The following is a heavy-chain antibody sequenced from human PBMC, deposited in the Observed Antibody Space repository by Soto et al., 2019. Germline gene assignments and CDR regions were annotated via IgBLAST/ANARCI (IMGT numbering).Heavy chain of an antibody. CDR3: ARVSSMVRGVDHRTPPKYYYYGMDV. Sequence: SSETLSLTCTFSGGSISSYYWSWIRQPPGKGLEWIGYIYYSGSTNYSPSLKSRVTISVDTSKNQFSLKLSSVTAADTAVYYCARVSSMVRGVDHRTPPKYYYYGMDVWGQGTTVTVSS. J-gene: IGHJ6*02. D-gene: IGHD3-10*01. V-gene: IGHV4-59*01. CDR1: GGSISSYY. CDR2: IYYSGST.